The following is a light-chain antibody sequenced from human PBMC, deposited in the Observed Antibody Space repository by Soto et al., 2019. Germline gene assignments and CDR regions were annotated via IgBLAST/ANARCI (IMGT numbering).Light chain of an antibody. V-gene: IGLV2-8*01. CDR2: EVS. Sequence: QSALTQPPSASGSPGQSVTISCTGTSSDVGGYNYVSWYQQHPGKAPKLMIYEVSKRPSGVPDRFSGSKSGNTASLTVSGLQVEDEAVYYCSSYAGSNKLVFGGGTKVTVL. CDR1: SSDVGGYNY. CDR3: SSYAGSNKLV. J-gene: IGLJ2*01.